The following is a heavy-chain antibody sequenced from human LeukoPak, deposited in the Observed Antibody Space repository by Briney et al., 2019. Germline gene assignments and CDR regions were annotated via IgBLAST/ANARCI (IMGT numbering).Heavy chain of an antibody. Sequence: SETLSLTCTVSGGSISSYYWSWIRQPPGKGLEWIGYIYYSGSTNYNPSLKSRVTISVDTSKNQFSLKLSSVTAADTAVYYCASNSGHCSTSCYPYYYGMDVWGKGTTVTVSS. CDR3: ASNSGHCSTSCYPYYYGMDV. J-gene: IGHJ6*04. CDR1: GGSISSYY. V-gene: IGHV4-59*01. CDR2: IYYSGST. D-gene: IGHD2-2*01.